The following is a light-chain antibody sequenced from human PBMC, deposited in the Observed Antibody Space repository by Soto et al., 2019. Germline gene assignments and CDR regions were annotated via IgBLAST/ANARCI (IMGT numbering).Light chain of an antibody. CDR3: SSYTSTNTYV. V-gene: IGLV2-14*01. J-gene: IGLJ1*01. Sequence: QSALTQPASVSGSPGQSITIACTGTNSDVGGYNFVSWYQQHPNQSPKLMIYEVTKRPSGVSTRFSGSKSANTASLIISGLRAEDEADYYCSSYTSTNTYVFGTGTKVTVL. CDR1: NSDVGGYNF. CDR2: EVT.